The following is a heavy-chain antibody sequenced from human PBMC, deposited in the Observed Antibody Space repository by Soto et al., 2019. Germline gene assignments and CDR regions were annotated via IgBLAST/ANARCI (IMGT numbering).Heavy chain of an antibody. J-gene: IGHJ6*02. CDR2: ISNTGAVT. Sequence: GGSLRLSCAVSGFTFRNYGMSWVRQAPGKGLEWVSSISNTGAVTYYADSVKGRFTISRDNSKNTLYLQMNSLRAEDTAVYYCAKGSRAVVISSYYGMDVWGQGTSVNVSS. CDR3: AKGSRAVVISSYYGMDV. V-gene: IGHV3-23*01. D-gene: IGHD2-15*01. CDR1: GFTFRNYG.